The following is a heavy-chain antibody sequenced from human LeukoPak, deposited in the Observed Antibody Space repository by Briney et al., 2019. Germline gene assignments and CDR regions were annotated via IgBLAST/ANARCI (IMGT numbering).Heavy chain of an antibody. CDR1: GGSISSGGYS. V-gene: IGHV4-61*08. J-gene: IGHJ4*02. CDR3: ARASGWVTNPFDY. CDR2: IYYSGST. Sequence: SETLSLTCAVSGGSISSGGYSWSWVRQPPGKGLEWIAYIYYSGSTSYNPSLKSRVTISVDTSKKQFSLKLSSVTAADTAVYYCARASGWVTNPFDYWGQGTLVTVSS. D-gene: IGHD2-21*02.